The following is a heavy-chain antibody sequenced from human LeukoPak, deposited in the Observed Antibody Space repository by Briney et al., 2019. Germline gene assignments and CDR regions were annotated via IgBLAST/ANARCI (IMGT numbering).Heavy chain of an antibody. Sequence: GESLKISCKVSGYSFTNYWIAWVRQMPGKGLEWMGIIYPGDSDTRYSPSFQGQVTFSADKSITTAYLQWSSLKASDTAMYYCARRNYYDSRGYYCDYWGQGTLVTVSS. V-gene: IGHV5-51*01. D-gene: IGHD3-22*01. CDR2: IYPGDSDT. CDR3: ARRNYYDSRGYYCDY. J-gene: IGHJ4*02. CDR1: GYSFTNYW.